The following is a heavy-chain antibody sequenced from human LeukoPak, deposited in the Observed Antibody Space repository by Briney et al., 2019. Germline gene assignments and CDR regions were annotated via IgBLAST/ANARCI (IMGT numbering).Heavy chain of an antibody. J-gene: IGHJ3*02. CDR2: INGSGAST. V-gene: IGHV3-23*01. Sequence: PGGSLRLSCAASGFTFSSYAMSWVRQAPGKGLEWVSGINGSGASTYYADSVKGLFTISRDNSKNTLYLLMNSLRAEDTAVYYCAKPYNLNDGGIWGQGTMVSVSS. CDR3: AKPYNLNDGGI. CDR1: GFTFSSYA. D-gene: IGHD1-1*01.